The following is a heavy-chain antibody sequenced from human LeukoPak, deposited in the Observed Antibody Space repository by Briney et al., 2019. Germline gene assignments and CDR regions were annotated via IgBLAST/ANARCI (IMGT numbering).Heavy chain of an antibody. D-gene: IGHD2-21*02. CDR3: VREGNELLSKKFDY. J-gene: IGHJ4*02. CDR1: GYTFTSYD. CDR2: INPHSGGT. V-gene: IGHV1-2*02. Sequence: GSSVKVSCKASGYTFTSYDVNWVRQAPGQGLEWMGYINPHSGGTNSPQKFQGRVTMTTDTSISAAYMELSSLISDDTAMYYCVREGNELLSKKFDYWGQGTLVTVSS.